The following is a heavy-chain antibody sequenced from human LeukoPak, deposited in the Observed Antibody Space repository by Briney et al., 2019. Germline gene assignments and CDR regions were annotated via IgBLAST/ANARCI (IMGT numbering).Heavy chain of an antibody. J-gene: IGHJ5*02. D-gene: IGHD5-24*01. CDR1: GGTFSSYA. CDR2: IIPIFGTA. V-gene: IGHV1-69*05. Sequence: SVKVSCKASGGTFSSYAISWVRQAPGQGLEWMGGIIPIFGTANYAQKFQGRVTITTDESTSTAYMELSSLGSEDTAVYYCARGADRWLQRYNWFDPWGQGTLVTVSS. CDR3: ARGADRWLQRYNWFDP.